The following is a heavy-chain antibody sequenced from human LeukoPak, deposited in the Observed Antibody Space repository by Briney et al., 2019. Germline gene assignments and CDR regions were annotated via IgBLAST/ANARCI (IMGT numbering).Heavy chain of an antibody. CDR1: GYTFTSYY. CDR2: INPSAGST. D-gene: IGHD6-19*01. Sequence: GASVKVSCKASGYTFTSYYMHWVRQAPGQGLEWVGIINPSAGSTSYARKFQGRVTMTRDTSTSTVYMELSSLRSEDAAVYYCARDRLHRSGWYFDYWGQGTLVTVSS. CDR3: ARDRLHRSGWYFDY. J-gene: IGHJ4*02. V-gene: IGHV1-46*01.